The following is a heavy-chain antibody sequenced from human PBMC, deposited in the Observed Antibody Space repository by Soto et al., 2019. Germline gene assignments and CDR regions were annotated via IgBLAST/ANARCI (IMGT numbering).Heavy chain of an antibody. CDR2: IKGDGSGI. J-gene: IGHJ5*02. CDR1: GFIFSGYW. Sequence: EVQLLESGGGLVPPGGSLRLSCAASGFIFSGYWMHWVRQAPGKGLVWVSRIKGDGSGISYADSVKGRFTISRDNVKKTLYLQMNSLRAEDTAVYYCARAICSGGRCFLLDLWGQVTLVTVSS. V-gene: IGHV3-74*01. D-gene: IGHD2-15*01. CDR3: ARAICSGGRCFLLDL.